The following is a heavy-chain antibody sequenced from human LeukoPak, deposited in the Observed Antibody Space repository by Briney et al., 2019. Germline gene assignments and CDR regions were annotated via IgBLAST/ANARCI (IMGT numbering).Heavy chain of an antibody. CDR1: GFTFSTYW. J-gene: IGHJ1*01. Sequence: GGSLRLSCAASGFTFSTYWMHWVRQAPGRGLVWVSRIKSDGGTNCADSVKGRFTISRDNAKKTVSLQMNSLRPEDTGVYYCARAPSEIGGYYPEYFRHWGQGTLVTVSS. CDR3: ARAPSEIGGYYPEYFRH. V-gene: IGHV3-74*01. D-gene: IGHD3-22*01. CDR2: IKSDGGT.